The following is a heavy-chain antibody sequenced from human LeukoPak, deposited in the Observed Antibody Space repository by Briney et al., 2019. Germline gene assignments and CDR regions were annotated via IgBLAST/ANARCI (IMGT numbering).Heavy chain of an antibody. CDR2: IYYSGST. Sequence: SETLSLTCTVSGGSISSSSYYWGWIRQPPGKGLEWIGSIYYSGSTYYNPSLKSRVTISVDTSKNQFSLRLSSVTAADTAVYYCARDRTIVSSGGAFDIWGQGTMVTVSS. CDR3: ARDRTIVSSGGAFDI. V-gene: IGHV4-39*07. CDR1: GGSISSSSYY. D-gene: IGHD3-10*02. J-gene: IGHJ3*02.